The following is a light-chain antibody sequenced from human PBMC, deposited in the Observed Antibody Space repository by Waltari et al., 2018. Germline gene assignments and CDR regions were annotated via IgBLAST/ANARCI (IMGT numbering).Light chain of an antibody. CDR2: DAS. CDR1: QSVGRY. CDR3: QKYVNLPAT. V-gene: IGKV3-20*01. Sequence: EIVLTQSPGTLSLSPGERATLSCRASQSVGRYLAWYQQKPGQAPRRLIYDASTRATGIPDRFSGSGSGTDFSLTISRLESEDFAVYYCQKYVNLPATFGQGTKVEIK. J-gene: IGKJ1*01.